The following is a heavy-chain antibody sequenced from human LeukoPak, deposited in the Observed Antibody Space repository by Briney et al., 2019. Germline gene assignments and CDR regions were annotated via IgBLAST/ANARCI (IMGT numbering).Heavy chain of an antibody. V-gene: IGHV4-4*07. CDR1: GXSISSSY. CDR3: ARDVSWFDA. CDR2: ISTSGST. Sequence: SETLSLTCTISGXSISSSYWSWIRQPAGEGLEWIGRISTSGSTNYNPSLKSRVTVSVDTSKKQLSLKLTSVTAADTAVYYCARDVSWFDAWGQGTLVTVSS. J-gene: IGHJ5*02.